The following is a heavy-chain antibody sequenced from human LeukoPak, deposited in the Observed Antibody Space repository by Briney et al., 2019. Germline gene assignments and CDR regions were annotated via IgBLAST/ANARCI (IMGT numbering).Heavy chain of an antibody. D-gene: IGHD6-13*01. Sequence: GGSLRLSCAASGFTFSDSYMTWVRQAPGKGVEWVAYISGSGHDINYSESAKGRFTISRDNAKNSLYLQMNSLRAEDTAVYYCARDRDSSSWSSRRVGDYFDYWGQGTLVTVSS. CDR1: GFTFSDSY. J-gene: IGHJ4*02. CDR3: ARDRDSSSWSSRRVGDYFDY. V-gene: IGHV3-11*04. CDR2: ISGSGHDI.